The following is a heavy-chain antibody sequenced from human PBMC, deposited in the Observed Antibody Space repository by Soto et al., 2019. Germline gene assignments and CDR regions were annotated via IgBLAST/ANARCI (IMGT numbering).Heavy chain of an antibody. Sequence: QVQLVQSGAEVKKPGASVKVSCKASGYTFTSYAMHWVRQATGQRLEWMGWINAGNGNTKYSQKFQGRVTITRDTSASTAYMELSSLRSEDTAVYYCARMGGYSYGSIFDYWGQGTLVTVSS. CDR1: GYTFTSYA. CDR3: ARMGGYSYGSIFDY. CDR2: INAGNGNT. D-gene: IGHD5-18*01. V-gene: IGHV1-3*01. J-gene: IGHJ4*02.